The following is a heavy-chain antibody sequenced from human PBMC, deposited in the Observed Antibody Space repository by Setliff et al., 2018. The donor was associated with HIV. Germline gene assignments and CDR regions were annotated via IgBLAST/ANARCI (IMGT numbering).Heavy chain of an antibody. CDR2: VYASGET. D-gene: IGHD3-22*01. CDR1: GDSISSYS. J-gene: IGHJ6*03. Sequence: PSETLSLTCTVSGDSISSYSWNWIRQPPGRGLEWIGYVYASGETNYNPSLKSRVTISVDTSKNQFSLKLRSVTAADTAVYYCARETYYYDNPQYYYYYMDVWGKGTTVTVSS. CDR3: ARETYYYDNPQYYYYYMDV. V-gene: IGHV4-4*09.